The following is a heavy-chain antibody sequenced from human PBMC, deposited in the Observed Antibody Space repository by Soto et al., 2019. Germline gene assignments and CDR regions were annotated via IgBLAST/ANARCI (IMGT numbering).Heavy chain of an antibody. CDR2: INPNSGNT. Sequence: ASVKVSCKVSGYIFTNYFMHWVRQAPGQGLEWIEIINPNSGNTGYAQKFQGRVTMTRKTSTSTAYMELSSLRSEDTAVYYCARVGYDILTGYYNRYYYYGMDVWGQGTTVTVSS. V-gene: IGHV1-46*01. CDR3: ARVGYDILTGYYNRYYYYGMDV. J-gene: IGHJ6*02. CDR1: GYIFTNYF. D-gene: IGHD3-9*01.